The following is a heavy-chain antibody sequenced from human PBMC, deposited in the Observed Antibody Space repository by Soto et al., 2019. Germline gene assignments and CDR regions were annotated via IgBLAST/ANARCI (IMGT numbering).Heavy chain of an antibody. J-gene: IGHJ5*02. V-gene: IGHV4-34*01. Sequence: PSETLSLTCAVYGGSFSGYYWSWIRQPPGKGLEWIGEINHSGSTNYNPSLKSRVTISADTSKNQFSLKLSSVTAADTAVYYCARASVKRSITMVRGVIGPPVDWFDPWGQGTLVTVSS. CDR2: INHSGST. D-gene: IGHD3-10*01. CDR1: GGSFSGYY. CDR3: ARASVKRSITMVRGVIGPPVDWFDP.